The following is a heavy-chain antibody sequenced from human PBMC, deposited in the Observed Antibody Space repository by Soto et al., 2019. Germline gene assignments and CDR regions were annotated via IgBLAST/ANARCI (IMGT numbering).Heavy chain of an antibody. V-gene: IGHV1-69*13. Sequence: SVKVSCKASRGTFSSYAISWLRQAPGQGLQWMGGIIPIFGSPNHAQKFQDRVTITADESTNTAYMELGSLRSDDTAVYYCAAGYCGEDCSSYNCFDPWGQGTLVTVSS. CDR1: RGTFSSYA. CDR2: IIPIFGSP. CDR3: AAGYCGEDCSSYNCFDP. D-gene: IGHD2-21*02. J-gene: IGHJ5*01.